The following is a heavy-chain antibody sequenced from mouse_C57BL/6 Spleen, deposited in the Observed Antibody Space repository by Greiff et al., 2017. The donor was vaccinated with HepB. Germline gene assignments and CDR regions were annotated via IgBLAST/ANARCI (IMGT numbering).Heavy chain of an antibody. CDR2: ISSGSSTI. D-gene: IGHD1-1*02. CDR1: GFTFSDYG. V-gene: IGHV5-17*01. CDR3: ARGLLGGYYFDY. Sequence: VQLKESGGGLVKPGGSLKLSCAASGFTFSDYGMHWVRQAPEKGLEWVAYISSGSSTIYYADTVKGRFTISRDNAKNTLFLQMTSLRSEDTAMYYCARGLLGGYYFDYWGQGTTLTVSS. J-gene: IGHJ2*01.